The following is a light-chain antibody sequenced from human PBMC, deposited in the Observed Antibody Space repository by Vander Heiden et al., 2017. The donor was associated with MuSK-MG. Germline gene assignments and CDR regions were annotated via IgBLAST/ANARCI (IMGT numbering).Light chain of an antibody. V-gene: IGKV3-11*01. CDR1: QSVSSY. J-gene: IGKJ4*01. Sequence: EIVLTQSPATLSLSPGERATLSCRASQSVSSYLAWYQQKPGQAPRLLIYDASNRATGIPARFSGSGYGTDFTLTISSREPEDFAVYYCQQRSNWPVLTFGGGTKVXIK. CDR2: DAS. CDR3: QQRSNWPVLT.